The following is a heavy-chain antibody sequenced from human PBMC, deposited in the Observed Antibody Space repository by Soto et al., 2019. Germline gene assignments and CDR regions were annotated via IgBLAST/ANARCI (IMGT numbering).Heavy chain of an antibody. Sequence: PSETLSLTCTVSGDSINNYYWSWIRQPPGKRLEWIGHIYYTGSPTYNPSLESRVTMSVDTSKNQFSLKLNSVNAADTAVYYCAKYRRTEAEGFTLDYWGRGTLVTVSS. J-gene: IGHJ4*02. CDR2: IYYTGSP. V-gene: IGHV4-59*01. CDR1: GDSINNYY. D-gene: IGHD6-13*01. CDR3: AKYRRTEAEGFTLDY.